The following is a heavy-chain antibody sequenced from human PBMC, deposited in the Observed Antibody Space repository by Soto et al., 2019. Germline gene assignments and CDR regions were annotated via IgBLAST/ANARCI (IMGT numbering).Heavy chain of an antibody. Sequence: GGSLRLSCAASGFTFSSYSMNWVRQAPGKGLEWVSSISSSSSYIYYADSVKGRFTISRDNARNSLYLQMNSLRAEDTAVYYCARDDAASGSLDPWGQGTLVTVSS. CDR1: GFTFSSYS. V-gene: IGHV3-21*01. D-gene: IGHD3-10*01. CDR3: ARDDAASGSLDP. CDR2: ISSSSSYI. J-gene: IGHJ5*02.